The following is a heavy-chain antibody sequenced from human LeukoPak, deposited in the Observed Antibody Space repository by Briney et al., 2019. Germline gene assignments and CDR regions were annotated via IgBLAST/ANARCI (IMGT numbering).Heavy chain of an antibody. D-gene: IGHD2-15*01. CDR1: GGTFSSYA. Sequence: GASVKVSCKASGGTFSSYAISWVRQAPGQGLEWMGGIIPIFGTANYAQKFQGRVTITADESTSTAYMELSSLRSEDTAVYYCAREVYIVQPYYFDYWGQGTLVTVSS. V-gene: IGHV1-69*13. CDR3: AREVYIVQPYYFDY. CDR2: IIPIFGTA. J-gene: IGHJ4*02.